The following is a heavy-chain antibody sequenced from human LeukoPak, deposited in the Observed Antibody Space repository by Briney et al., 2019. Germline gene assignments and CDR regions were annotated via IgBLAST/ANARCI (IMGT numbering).Heavy chain of an antibody. Sequence: GGSLRLSCSAPGFTFSGYGMHWVRQATGKGLEWVTGIAYDGSRKHYADSVRGRFTISRDNSRNTMDLQMNSLRVEDTAVYHCTRYDSSRFDPWGQGTLVIVSS. CDR2: IAYDGSRK. CDR3: TRYDSSRFDP. CDR1: GFTFSGYG. J-gene: IGHJ5*02. D-gene: IGHD3-3*01. V-gene: IGHV3-30*03.